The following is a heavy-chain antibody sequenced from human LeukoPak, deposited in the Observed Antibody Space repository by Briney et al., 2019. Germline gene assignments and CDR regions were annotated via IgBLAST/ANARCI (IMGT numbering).Heavy chain of an antibody. J-gene: IGHJ4*02. CDR2: ISYDGSNK. CDR1: GFTFSSYA. V-gene: IGHV3-30*04. CDR3: ARDSLRYCSGGSCYRHFDY. D-gene: IGHD2-15*01. Sequence: GRSLRLSCAASGFTFSSYAMRWVRQAPGKGLEWVAVISYDGSNKYYADSVKGRFTISRDNSKNTLYLQMNSLRAEDTAVYYCARDSLRYCSGGSCYRHFDYWGQGTLVTVSS.